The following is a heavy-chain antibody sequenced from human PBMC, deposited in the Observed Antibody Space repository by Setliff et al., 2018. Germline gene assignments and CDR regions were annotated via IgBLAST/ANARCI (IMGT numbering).Heavy chain of an antibody. CDR1: GFTFSNFW. CDR3: ARDRGGATTRGF. D-gene: IGHD1-26*01. Sequence: GGSLRLSCAASGFTFSNFWMGWVRQAPGKGLEWVANVNPDGSDEYYVDSVKGRFTISRDNAKNSLYLQMNTLRAEDTAVYYCARDRGGATTRGFWGQGTLVTVSS. J-gene: IGHJ4*02. CDR2: VNPDGSDE. V-gene: IGHV3-7*03.